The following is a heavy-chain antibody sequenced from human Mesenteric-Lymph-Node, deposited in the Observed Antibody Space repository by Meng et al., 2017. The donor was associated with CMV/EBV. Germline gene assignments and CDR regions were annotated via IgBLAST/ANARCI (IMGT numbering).Heavy chain of an antibody. Sequence: GESLKISCVGSGFTFSSSDMNWVRQAPGRGLQWVASISSGSSYIFYADSVKGRFTISRDNSKNSLFLQMNSLRSEDTALYYCAKDSGVSLGFWGQGTLVTVSS. CDR2: ISSGSSYI. J-gene: IGHJ4*02. CDR3: AKDSGVSLGF. V-gene: IGHV3-21*04. CDR1: GFTFSSSD. D-gene: IGHD7-27*01.